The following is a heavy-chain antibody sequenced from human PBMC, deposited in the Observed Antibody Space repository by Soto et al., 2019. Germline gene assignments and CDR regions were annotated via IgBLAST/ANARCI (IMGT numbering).Heavy chain of an antibody. J-gene: IGHJ1*01. D-gene: IGHD3-3*01. Sequence: ASVKVSCKASGYTFTGYYMHWVRQAPGQGLEWMGWINPNSGGTNYAQKFQGRVTMTRDTSISTAYMELSRLRSDDTAVYYCARGRMEWLLSHRCERWGQGKMVIVSA. CDR1: GYTFTGYY. CDR2: INPNSGGT. V-gene: IGHV1-2*02. CDR3: ARGRMEWLLSHRCER.